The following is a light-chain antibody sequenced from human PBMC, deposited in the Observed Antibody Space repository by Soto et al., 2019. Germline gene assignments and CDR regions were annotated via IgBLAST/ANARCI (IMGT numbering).Light chain of an antibody. CDR1: SGSVSANYY. V-gene: IGLV8-61*01. Sequence: QTEVTQEPSLSVSPGETVTLTCALSSGSVSANYYASWFQQTPGQPPRTLIYSTDTRSSGVPDRFSGSILGNKAALTITGAQAEDESDYYCVLYLGSGISVFGGGTQLTVL. CDR3: VLYLGSGISV. CDR2: STD. J-gene: IGLJ3*02.